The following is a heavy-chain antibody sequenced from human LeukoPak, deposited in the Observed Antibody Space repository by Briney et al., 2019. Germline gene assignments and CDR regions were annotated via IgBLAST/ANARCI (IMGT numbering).Heavy chain of an antibody. V-gene: IGHV1-2*02. J-gene: IGHJ6*03. CDR3: ARGLWDYHYYYMDV. D-gene: IGHD2/OR15-2a*01. CDR1: GYTFTGYY. CDR2: INPNSGGT. Sequence: SVKVSCKASGYTFTGYYMHWVRQAPGQGLEWMGWINPNSGGTNYAQKFQGRVTMTRDTSISTAYMELSRLRSDDTAVYYCARGLWDYHYYYMDVWGKGTTVTVSS.